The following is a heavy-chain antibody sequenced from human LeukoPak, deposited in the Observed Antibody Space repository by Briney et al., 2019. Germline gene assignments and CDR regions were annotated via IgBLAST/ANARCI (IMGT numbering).Heavy chain of an antibody. V-gene: IGHV3-23*01. Sequence: PGGSLRLSCAASGFTFSTYGMTWVRQDPGNGLEWVSAISGSGGTTYYADSVKGRFTISRDDSKNTLYLQMNSLRAEDTAVYFCAKVARYCIGGSCCWSAFDIWGQGTMVTVSS. CDR1: GFTFSTYG. CDR3: AKVARYCIGGSCCWSAFDI. CDR2: ISGSGGTT. J-gene: IGHJ3*02. D-gene: IGHD2-15*01.